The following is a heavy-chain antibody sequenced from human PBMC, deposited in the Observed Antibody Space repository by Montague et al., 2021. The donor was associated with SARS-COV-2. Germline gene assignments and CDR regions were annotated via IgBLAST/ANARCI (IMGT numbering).Heavy chain of an antibody. CDR1: GGSISSGSYY. J-gene: IGHJ6*03. CDR2: IYTSGST. V-gene: IGHV4-61*02. Sequence: TLSLTRTVSGGSISSGSYYWSWIRQPAGKGLEWIGRIYTSGSTNYNPSLKSRVTISVDTSKNQFSLKLGSVTAVDTAVYYCARVSRGTIFGVVIRPYYYMDVWGKGTTVTVSS. CDR3: ARVSRGTIFGVVIRPYYYMDV. D-gene: IGHD3-3*01.